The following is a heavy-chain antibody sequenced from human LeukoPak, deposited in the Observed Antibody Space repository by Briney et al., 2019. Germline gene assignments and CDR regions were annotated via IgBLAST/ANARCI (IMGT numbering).Heavy chain of an antibody. V-gene: IGHV1-2*02. D-gene: IGHD2-21*02. Sequence: ASVKVSCKASGYTFTGYYMHWVRQAPGQGLEWMGWINPNTGDTNYVQNFQGRVTMTRDTSISTAYMEVRRLRSDDPAVYFCARGSDSDYWGQGTLVTVSS. CDR2: INPNTGDT. CDR1: GYTFTGYY. CDR3: ARGSDSDY. J-gene: IGHJ4*02.